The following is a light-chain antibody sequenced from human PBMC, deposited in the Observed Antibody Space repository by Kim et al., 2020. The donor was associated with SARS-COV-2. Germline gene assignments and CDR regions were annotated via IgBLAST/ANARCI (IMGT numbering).Light chain of an antibody. J-gene: IGLJ2*01. CDR2: GKN. CDR3: NSRDSRGNS. CDR1: SLRSYY. V-gene: IGLV3-19*01. Sequence: SSELTQDPAVSVALGQTVRITCQGDSLRSYYASWYQQKPGQAPVLVIYGKNNRPSGIPDRFSGSSSGNTASLTITGAQAEDEADDYCNSRDSRGNSFGGG.